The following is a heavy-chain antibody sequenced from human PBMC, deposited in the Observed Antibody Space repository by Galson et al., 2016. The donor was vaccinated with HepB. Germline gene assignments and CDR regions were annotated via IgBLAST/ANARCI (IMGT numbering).Heavy chain of an antibody. CDR1: GFPFTTFW. V-gene: IGHV3-7*01. J-gene: IGHJ6*02. Sequence: SLRLSCAASGFPFTTFWMIWVRQAPGEGLEWVANINQHGSEKYYLDSVKGRFTISRDNTKNLLFLQMNSLRAEDTAVYYCARPAFCDSTSCYDLDFWGQGTTVTVSS. D-gene: IGHD2-2*01. CDR2: INQHGSEK. CDR3: ARPAFCDSTSCYDLDF.